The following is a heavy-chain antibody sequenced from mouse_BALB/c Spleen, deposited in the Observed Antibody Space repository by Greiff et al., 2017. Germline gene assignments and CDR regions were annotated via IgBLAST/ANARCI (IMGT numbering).Heavy chain of an antibody. CDR1: GYTFTDYN. J-gene: IGHJ4*01. D-gene: IGHD2-4*01. V-gene: IGHV1S29*02. CDR3: ARSYQYDYEGGYAMDY. Sequence: EVQLQESGPELVKPGASVKISCKASGYTFTDYNMHWVKQSHGKSLEWIGYIYPYNGGTGYNQKFKSKATLTVDNSSSTAYMELRSLTSEDSAVYYCARSYQYDYEGGYAMDYWGQGTSVTVSS. CDR2: IYPYNGGT.